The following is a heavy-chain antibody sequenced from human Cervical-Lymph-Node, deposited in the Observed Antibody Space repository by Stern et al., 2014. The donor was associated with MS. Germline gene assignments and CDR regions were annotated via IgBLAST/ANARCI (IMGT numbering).Heavy chain of an antibody. D-gene: IGHD1-20*01. J-gene: IGHJ2*01. CDR2: IRPTGGIT. CDR3: VRGRTMAITWRWYFDL. V-gene: IGHV1-46*01. CDR1: GYTFTSYY. Sequence: MQLVQSGAEVKKPGASVKVSCKASGYTFTSYYIHWVRQAPGQGLEWMGVIRPTGGITSYAQKFQGRVTMTRDTSTSTVYMGLSSLTSEDTAVYYCVRGRTMAITWRWYFDLWGRGTLVTVSS.